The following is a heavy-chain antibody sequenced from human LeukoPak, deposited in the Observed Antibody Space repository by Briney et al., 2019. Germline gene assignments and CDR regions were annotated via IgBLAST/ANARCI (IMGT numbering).Heavy chain of an antibody. D-gene: IGHD3-10*01. V-gene: IGHV4-59*01. Sequence: TSSETLSLTCAVYGGSFSGYYWSWIRQPPGKGLEWNGYIYYSGSTNYNPSLKSRVTISVDTFKNQFSLKLSSVTAADTAVYYCARGDYYGSGSLVDYWGQGTLVTVSS. CDR2: IYYSGST. CDR1: GGSFSGYY. J-gene: IGHJ4*02. CDR3: ARGDYYGSGSLVDY.